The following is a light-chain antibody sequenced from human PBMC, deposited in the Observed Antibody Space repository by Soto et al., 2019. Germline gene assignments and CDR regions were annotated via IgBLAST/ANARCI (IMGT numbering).Light chain of an antibody. CDR1: ISDVGGYNF. J-gene: IGLJ1*01. Sequence: QSALTQPASVSGSPGQSITISCTGTISDVGGYNFVSWYQQYPGKAPKLMICDVSNRPSGVSNRFSGSKSGNTASLTISGLQAEDEADYYCSSFTGSNYVFGTRTKLTVL. CDR2: DVS. CDR3: SSFTGSNYV. V-gene: IGLV2-14*03.